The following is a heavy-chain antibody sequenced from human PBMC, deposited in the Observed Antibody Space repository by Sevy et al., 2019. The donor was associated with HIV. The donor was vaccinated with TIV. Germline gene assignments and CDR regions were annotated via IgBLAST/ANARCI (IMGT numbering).Heavy chain of an antibody. CDR2: IGAYNGNT. D-gene: IGHD3-16*02. CDR3: ARETHPVIPMAHFDY. Sequence: ASVKVSCKASGYIFTTYGISWVRQAPGQGLEWMGWIGAYNGNTNYAQNLQDRLTMTTDTSTSTAYMDLRSLTSDDTAVYYCARETHPVIPMAHFDYWGQGTLVTVSS. J-gene: IGHJ4*02. CDR1: GYIFTTYG. V-gene: IGHV1-18*01.